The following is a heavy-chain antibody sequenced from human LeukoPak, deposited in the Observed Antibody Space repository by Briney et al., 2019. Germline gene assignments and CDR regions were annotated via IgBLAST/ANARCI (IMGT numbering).Heavy chain of an antibody. CDR2: IYYSGST. Sequence: SETLSLTCTVSGGSISSGGYYWSWIRQHPGKGLEWIGYIYYSGSTYYNPSLKSRVTISVDTSKNQSSLKLSSVTAADTAVYYCARDSLVPAAMDGRYYYYGMDVWGQGTTVTVSS. V-gene: IGHV4-31*03. CDR3: ARDSLVPAAMDGRYYYYGMDV. CDR1: GGSISSGGYY. J-gene: IGHJ6*02. D-gene: IGHD2-2*01.